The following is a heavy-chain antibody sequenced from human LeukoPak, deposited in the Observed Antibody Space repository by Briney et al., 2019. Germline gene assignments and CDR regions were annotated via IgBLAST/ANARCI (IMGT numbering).Heavy chain of an antibody. J-gene: IGHJ4*02. V-gene: IGHV1-69*02. D-gene: IGHD3-22*01. CDR2: IIPILGIA. CDR1: GGTFSSYT. CDR3: ARSRYRSSGYYYFDY. Sequence: SVKVSCKASGGTFSSYTISWVRQAPGQGLEWMGRIIPILGIANYAQKFQGRVTITTDESTSTAYMELSSLRSEDTAVYYCARSRYRSSGYYYFDYWGQGTLVTVSS.